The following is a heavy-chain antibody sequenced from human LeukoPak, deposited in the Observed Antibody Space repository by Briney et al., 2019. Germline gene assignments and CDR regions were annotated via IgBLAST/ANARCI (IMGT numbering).Heavy chain of an antibody. J-gene: IGHJ6*02. CDR1: GGSFSGYY. V-gene: IGHV4-59*01. CDR2: IYYSGST. CDR3: ARERRNYDFWSGYYVRGGMDV. Sequence: PSETLSLTCAVYGGSFSGYYWSWIRQPPGKGLEWIGYIYYSGSTNYNPSLKSRVTISVDTSKNQFSLKLSSVTAADTAVYYCARERRNYDFWSGYYVRGGMDVWGQGTTVTVSS. D-gene: IGHD3-3*01.